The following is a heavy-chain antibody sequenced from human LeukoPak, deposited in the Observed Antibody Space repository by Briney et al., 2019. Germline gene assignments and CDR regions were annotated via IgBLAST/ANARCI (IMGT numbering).Heavy chain of an antibody. J-gene: IGHJ4*02. CDR3: TKELLTYSYGDF. CDR2: ISSSSSYI. Sequence: GGSLRLSCAASGFTFSSYSMNWVRQAPGKGLEWVSSISSSSSYIYYADSVKGRFTISRDNAKNSLYLQMNSLRAEDTAVYYCTKELLTYSYGDFWGQGTLVTVSP. D-gene: IGHD3-16*01. CDR1: GFTFSSYS. V-gene: IGHV3-21*01.